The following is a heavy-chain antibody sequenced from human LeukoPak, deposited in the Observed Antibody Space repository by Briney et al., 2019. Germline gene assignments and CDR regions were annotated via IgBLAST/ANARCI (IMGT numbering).Heavy chain of an antibody. V-gene: IGHV3-20*04. CDR2: INWNGGST. CDR3: AKDSVAFNGIYDAFDI. J-gene: IGHJ3*02. Sequence: GGSLRLSCAASGFTFDDYGMSWVRQAPGKGLEWVSGINWNGGSTGYRDSVKGRFTISRDTAKKSLYLQMNSLRAEDTALYYCAKDSVAFNGIYDAFDIWGQGTMVTVSS. CDR1: GFTFDDYG. D-gene: IGHD5-12*01.